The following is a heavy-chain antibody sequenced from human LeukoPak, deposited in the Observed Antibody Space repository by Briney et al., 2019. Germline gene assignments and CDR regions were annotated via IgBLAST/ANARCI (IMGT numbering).Heavy chain of an antibody. CDR2: ISGSGGST. Sequence: GGSQRLSCAASGFTFSSYAMSWVRQAPGKGLEWASAISGSGGSTYYADSVKGRFTISRDNSKNTLYLQMNSLRAEDTAVYYCAKVRRLWFGELSHWGQGTLVTVSS. CDR1: GFTFSSYA. V-gene: IGHV3-23*01. J-gene: IGHJ4*02. CDR3: AKVRRLWFGELSH. D-gene: IGHD3-10*01.